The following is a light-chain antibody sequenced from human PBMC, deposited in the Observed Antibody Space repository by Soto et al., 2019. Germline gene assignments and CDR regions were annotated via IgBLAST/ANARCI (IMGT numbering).Light chain of an antibody. CDR1: QSVSSY. J-gene: IGKJ5*01. Sequence: EIMMTQSPAILSVSPGERATLSCRASQSVSSYLAWYQQKPGQAPRLLIYDISTRAAAIPARFSGSGSGTDFTLTVSSLEPEDFALYYCQQRSNRITFGQGTRLEIK. CDR2: DIS. CDR3: QQRSNRIT. V-gene: IGKV3-11*01.